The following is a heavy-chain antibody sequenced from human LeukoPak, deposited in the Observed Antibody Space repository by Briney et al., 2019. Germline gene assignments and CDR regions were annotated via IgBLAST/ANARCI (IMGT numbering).Heavy chain of an antibody. J-gene: IGHJ6*03. V-gene: IGHV4-39*07. CDR1: GGSISTSNYY. CDR3: ARVRCSGGSCPYYYYYYYMDV. CDR2: IHYSGST. Sequence: SETLSLTCTVSGGSISTSNYYWGWIRQPPGKGLEWIGSIHYSGSTYYNPSLQSRVTISIDTSKNQFSLKLIFVIAADTAVYYCARVRCSGGSCPYYYYYYYMDVWGKGTTVTVSS. D-gene: IGHD2-15*01.